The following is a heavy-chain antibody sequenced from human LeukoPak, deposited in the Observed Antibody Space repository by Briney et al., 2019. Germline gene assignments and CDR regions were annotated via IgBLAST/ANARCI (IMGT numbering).Heavy chain of an antibody. CDR1: GYTFTSYY. V-gene: IGHV1-46*01. J-gene: IGHJ4*02. CDR2: INPSGGST. Sequence: GASVKVSCKASGYTFTSYYMHWVRQAPGQGLEWMGIINPSGGSTSYAQKFQGRVTMTRDTSTSTVYMELSSLRSEDTAVYYCARWEITMVRGSHFDCWGQGTLVTVSS. CDR3: ARWEITMVRGSHFDC. D-gene: IGHD3-10*01.